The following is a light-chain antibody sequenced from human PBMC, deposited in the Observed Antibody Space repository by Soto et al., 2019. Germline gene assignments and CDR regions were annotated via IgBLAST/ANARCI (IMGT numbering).Light chain of an antibody. J-gene: IGKJ1*01. Sequence: VVLTQSPGILYLSPGERATLSCRASQPVGRSYLAWYQQKPGKPPRLLIFGTSTRATGIPDRFSGGGSGTEFTLAISRLDPEDFAVYYCQQYDSTPPWTFGQGTRVEVK. CDR3: QQYDSTPPWT. V-gene: IGKV3-20*01. CDR2: GTS. CDR1: QPVGRSY.